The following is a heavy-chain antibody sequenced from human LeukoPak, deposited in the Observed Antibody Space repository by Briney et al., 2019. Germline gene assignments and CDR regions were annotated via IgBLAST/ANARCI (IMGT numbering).Heavy chain of an antibody. J-gene: IGHJ4*02. Sequence: ASVKVSCKASGYTFTSYAMHWVRQAPGQRLEWMGWINAGNGNTKYSQKFQGRVTITRDTSASTAYMELSSLRSGDTAVYYCARDRNSGSYYEATTFDYWGQGTLVTVSS. V-gene: IGHV1-3*01. D-gene: IGHD1-26*01. CDR1: GYTFTSYA. CDR2: INAGNGNT. CDR3: ARDRNSGSYYEATTFDY.